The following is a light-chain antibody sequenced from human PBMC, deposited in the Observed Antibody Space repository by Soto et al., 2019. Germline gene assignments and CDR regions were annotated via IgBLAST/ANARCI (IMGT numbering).Light chain of an antibody. V-gene: IGLV2-14*01. J-gene: IGLJ1*01. CDR3: SSYTSSSTLV. CDR1: SSDVGAYNS. Sequence: QSVLNQPAYVYGSPGQSITISCTGTSSDVGAYNSVAWYQHNPGKAPKLMIYDVSNRPSGVSSRFSGSKSANTASLSISGLQADDEADYYCSSYTSSSTLVFGTGTKV. CDR2: DVS.